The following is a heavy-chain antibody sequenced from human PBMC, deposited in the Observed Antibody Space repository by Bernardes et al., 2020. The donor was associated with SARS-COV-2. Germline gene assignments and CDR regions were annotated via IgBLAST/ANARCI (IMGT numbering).Heavy chain of an antibody. CDR1: GFTFSNSA. J-gene: IGHJ4*02. Sequence: RGSLRLSCSDSGFTFSNSAITWVRQAPGKGLQWVSVITRNGDYTNYADSVKGRFTLSRDNSKNLLYLHMNSLRAEDTAVYYCASEAAPGTLCYWGPRTLVTVAS. V-gene: IGHV3-23*01. CDR2: ITRNGDYT. D-gene: IGHD6-13*01. CDR3: ASEAAPGTLCY.